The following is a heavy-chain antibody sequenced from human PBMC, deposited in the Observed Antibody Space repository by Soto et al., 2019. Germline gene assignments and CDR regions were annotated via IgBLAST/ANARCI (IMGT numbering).Heavy chain of an antibody. Sequence: PGGSLRLSCAASGFTFSSYWMSWVRQAPGKGLEWVANIKQDGSEKYYVDSVKGRFTISRDNAKNSLYPQMNSLRAEDTAVYYCARDRIAAAGRRDYGMDVWGQGTTVTVSS. V-gene: IGHV3-7*03. J-gene: IGHJ6*02. CDR3: ARDRIAAAGRRDYGMDV. CDR1: GFTFSSYW. CDR2: IKQDGSEK. D-gene: IGHD6-13*01.